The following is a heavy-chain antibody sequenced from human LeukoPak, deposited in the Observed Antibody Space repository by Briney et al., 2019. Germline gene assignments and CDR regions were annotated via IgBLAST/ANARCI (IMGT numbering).Heavy chain of an antibody. D-gene: IGHD3-22*01. Sequence: PGGSLRLSCAASGFTFDDYATHWVRQAPGKGLEWVSGISWNSGSIGYADSVKGRFTISRDNAKNSLYLQMNSLRAGDTALCYCAKDADSGYYYDSSGYRFDYWGQGTLVTVSS. V-gene: IGHV3-9*01. CDR1: GFTFDDYA. CDR2: ISWNSGSI. CDR3: AKDADSGYYYDSSGYRFDY. J-gene: IGHJ4*02.